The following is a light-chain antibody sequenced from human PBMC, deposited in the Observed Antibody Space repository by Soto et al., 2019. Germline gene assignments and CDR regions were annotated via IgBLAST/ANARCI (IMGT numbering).Light chain of an antibody. CDR1: QSVSSNK. Sequence: EIVLTQSPGTLSLSPGERATHSCRASQSVSSNKIAWYQQKPGQAPRLLIFGASSRATGIPDRFSGSGSGTDFTLTISRLEPEDLAVYYCQQYDSAPRTFGQGTKVEIK. J-gene: IGKJ1*01. CDR2: GAS. V-gene: IGKV3-20*01. CDR3: QQYDSAPRT.